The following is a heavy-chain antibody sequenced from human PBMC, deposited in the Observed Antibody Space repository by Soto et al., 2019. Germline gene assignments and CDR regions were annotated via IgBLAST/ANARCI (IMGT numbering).Heavy chain of an antibody. Sequence: QVQLVQSGAEVKKPGASVKVSCKASGYTFTSYYMHWVRQAPGQGLEWMGIINPSGGSTSYAQKFQGIVNMTRDTSTSTVYMEVSSLGSEETAVYYCARDRGITIFGVPKAPLGMDVWGQGTTVTVSS. V-gene: IGHV1-46*01. CDR2: INPSGGST. CDR3: ARDRGITIFGVPKAPLGMDV. J-gene: IGHJ6*02. D-gene: IGHD3-3*01. CDR1: GYTFTSYY.